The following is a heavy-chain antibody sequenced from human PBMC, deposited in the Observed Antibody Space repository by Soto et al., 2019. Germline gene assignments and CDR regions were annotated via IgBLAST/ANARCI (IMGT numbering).Heavy chain of an antibody. V-gene: IGHV1-18*01. D-gene: IGHD3-10*01. CDR2: ISAYNGNT. J-gene: IGHJ6*02. CDR1: GYTVSSYG. CDR3: ARGGGAIDYYGMDV. Sequence: APVKVSCKASGYTVSSYGISGVRQAPGQGLEWMGWISAYNGNTNYAQKLQGRVTMTTDTSTSTAYMELRSLRSDDTAVYYCARGGGAIDYYGMDVWGQGTTVTVSS.